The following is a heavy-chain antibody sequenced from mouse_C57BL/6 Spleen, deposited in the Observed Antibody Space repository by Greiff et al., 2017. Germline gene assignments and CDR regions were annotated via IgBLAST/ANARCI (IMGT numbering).Heavy chain of an antibody. J-gene: IGHJ4*01. V-gene: IGHV1-39*01. Sequence: LVESGPELVKPGASVKISCKASGYSFTDYNMNWVKQSNGKSLEWIGVINPNYGTTSYNQKFKGKATLTVDQSSSTAYMQLNSLTSEDSAVYYCARWGLLRSGKAMDYWGQGTSVTVSS. D-gene: IGHD1-1*01. CDR3: ARWGLLRSGKAMDY. CDR1: GYSFTDYN. CDR2: INPNYGTT.